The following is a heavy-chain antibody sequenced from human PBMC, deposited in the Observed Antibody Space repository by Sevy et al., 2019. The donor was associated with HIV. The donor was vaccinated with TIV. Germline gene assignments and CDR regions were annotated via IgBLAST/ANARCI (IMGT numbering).Heavy chain of an antibody. CDR1: GFTFSSYA. J-gene: IGHJ6*02. Sequence: GGSLGLSCAASGFTFSSYAMHWVRQAPGKGLEWVAVISYDGSNKYYADSVKGRFTISRDNSKNTLYLQMNSLRAEDTAVYYCARSEDSRTTVSYYYYGMDVWGQGTTVTVSS. CDR3: ARSEDSRTTVSYYYYGMDV. V-gene: IGHV3-30-3*01. D-gene: IGHD6-6*01. CDR2: ISYDGSNK.